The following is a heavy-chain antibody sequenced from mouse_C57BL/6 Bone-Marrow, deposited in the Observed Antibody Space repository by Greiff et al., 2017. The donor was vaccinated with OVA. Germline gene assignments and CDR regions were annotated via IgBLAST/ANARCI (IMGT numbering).Heavy chain of an antibody. CDR1: GYTFTSYW. CDR2: IYPGSGST. Sequence: VKLQQPGAELVKPGASVKMSCKASGYTFTSYWITWVKQRPGQGLEWIGDIYPGSGSTNYNEKFKSKATLTVDTSSSTAYMRLSSLTSEDSAVYCCAICRGFDDWGQGTTLTVSS. J-gene: IGHJ2*01. D-gene: IGHD6-1*01. V-gene: IGHV1-55*01. CDR3: AICRGFDD.